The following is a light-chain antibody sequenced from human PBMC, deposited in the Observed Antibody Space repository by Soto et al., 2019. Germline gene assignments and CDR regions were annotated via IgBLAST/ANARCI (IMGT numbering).Light chain of an antibody. V-gene: IGLV2-14*01. Sequence: QSALTQPASVSGSPGQSITISCTGTSSDVGVYNAVSWYQQHPGKVPKLMIYDVSHRPSWLSNRVSGSKSGNTASQTISGLQAEDEADYYFSSYTTGNTDVFGSGTKLTVL. CDR2: DVS. CDR3: SSYTTGNTDV. CDR1: SSDVGVYNA. J-gene: IGLJ1*01.